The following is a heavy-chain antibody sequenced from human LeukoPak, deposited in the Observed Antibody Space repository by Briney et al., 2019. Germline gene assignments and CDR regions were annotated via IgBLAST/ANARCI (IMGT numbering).Heavy chain of an antibody. D-gene: IGHD6-19*01. Sequence: GGSLRLSCAASGFTFSSYSMNWVRQAPGKGLEWASSISSSSSYIYYADSVKGRFTISRDNAKNSLYLQMNSLRAEDTAVYYCASSYSSGWYAEYFQHWGQGTLVTVSS. J-gene: IGHJ1*01. CDR1: GFTFSSYS. V-gene: IGHV3-21*01. CDR2: ISSSSSYI. CDR3: ASSYSSGWYAEYFQH.